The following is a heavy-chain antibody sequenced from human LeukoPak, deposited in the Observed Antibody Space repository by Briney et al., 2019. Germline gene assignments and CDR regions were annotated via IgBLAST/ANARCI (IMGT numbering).Heavy chain of an antibody. V-gene: IGHV3-48*04. CDR3: ARRSVAGATTGYYYDS. D-gene: IGHD1-26*01. J-gene: IGHJ4*02. CDR1: GFTFSTYS. Sequence: PGGSLRLSCAASGFTFSTYSMNWVRQAPGKGLEWVSYINSSGIIIYYADSVKGRFTISRDNAKNSVYLQMSSLRVDDTAFYYCARRSVAGATTGYYYDSWGQGTLVTVSS. CDR2: INSSGIII.